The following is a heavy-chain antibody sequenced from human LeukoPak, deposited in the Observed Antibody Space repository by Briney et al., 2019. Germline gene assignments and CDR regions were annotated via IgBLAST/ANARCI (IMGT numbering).Heavy chain of an antibody. V-gene: IGHV1-69*06. CDR2: IIPIFGTA. Sequence: ASVKVSCKASGGTFSSYAISWVRQAPGQGLEWMGGIIPIFGTANYAQKFQGRVTITADKPTSTAYMELSSLRSEDTAVYYCARDAVGAAYGMDVWGKGTTVTVSS. J-gene: IGHJ6*04. CDR1: GGTFSSYA. D-gene: IGHD1-26*01. CDR3: ARDAVGAAYGMDV.